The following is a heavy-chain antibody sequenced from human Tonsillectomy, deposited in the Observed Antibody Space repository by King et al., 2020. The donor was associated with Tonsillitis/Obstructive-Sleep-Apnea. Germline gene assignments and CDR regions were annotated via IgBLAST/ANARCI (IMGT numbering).Heavy chain of an antibody. D-gene: IGHD3-3*01. Sequence: VQLQESGPGLVKPSGTLSLTCAVSGGSISSSNWWSWVRQPPGKGLEGIGEIYHSGSTNYNPSLKSRVTISVDKSKNQFSLELSSVTAADTAVYYCARTHYDFWSGYSSYYYMDVWGKGTTVTVSS. V-gene: IGHV4-4*02. CDR3: ARTHYDFWSGYSSYYYMDV. J-gene: IGHJ6*03. CDR1: GGSISSSNW. CDR2: IYHSGST.